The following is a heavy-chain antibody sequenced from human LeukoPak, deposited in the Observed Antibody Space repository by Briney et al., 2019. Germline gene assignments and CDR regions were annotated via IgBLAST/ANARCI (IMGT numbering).Heavy chain of an antibody. J-gene: IGHJ4*02. CDR1: GYSISSGYY. CDR3: ARVEMATTVNY. D-gene: IGHD5-24*01. CDR2: IYHSGST. V-gene: IGHV4-38-2*02. Sequence: SETLSLTCTVSGYSISSGYYWGWIRQPPGKGLEWIGSIYHSGSTYYNPSLKSRVTISVDTSKNQFSLKLSSVTAADTAVYYCARVEMATTVNYWGQGTLVTVSS.